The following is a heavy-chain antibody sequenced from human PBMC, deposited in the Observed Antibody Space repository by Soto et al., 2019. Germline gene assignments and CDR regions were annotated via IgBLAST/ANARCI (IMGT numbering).Heavy chain of an antibody. Sequence: QVQLVESGGGVVQPGRSLRLSCAASGFTFSSYGMHWFRQAPGKGLEWVAVISYDGSNKYYADSVKGRFTISRDNSKNTLYLQMNSLRAEDTAVYYCAKDKRIFGVVIDYWGQGTLVTVSS. V-gene: IGHV3-30*18. D-gene: IGHD3-3*01. CDR1: GFTFSSYG. CDR3: AKDKRIFGVVIDY. J-gene: IGHJ4*02. CDR2: ISYDGSNK.